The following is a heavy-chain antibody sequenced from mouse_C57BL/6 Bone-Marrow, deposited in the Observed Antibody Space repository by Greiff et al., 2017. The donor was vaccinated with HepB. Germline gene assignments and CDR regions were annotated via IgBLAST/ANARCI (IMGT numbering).Heavy chain of an antibody. D-gene: IGHD1-1*01. CDR3: ASPNYGSSYVDYFYY. CDR1: GYTFTSYG. Sequence: VKLQESGAELARPGASVKLSCKASGYTFTSYGISWVKQRTGQGLEWIGEIYPRSGNTYYNEKFKGKATLTADKSSSTAYMELRSLTSEDSAVYFCASPNYGSSYVDYFYYWGQGTTLTVSS. J-gene: IGHJ2*01. V-gene: IGHV1-81*01. CDR2: IYPRSGNT.